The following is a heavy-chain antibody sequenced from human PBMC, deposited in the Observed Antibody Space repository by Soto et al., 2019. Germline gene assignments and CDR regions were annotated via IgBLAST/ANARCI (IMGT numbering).Heavy chain of an antibody. D-gene: IGHD3-10*01. J-gene: IGHJ4*02. CDR3: AKGRGGSGSLTPRVDF. CDR1: GSTFNNYA. CDR2: ISGGGDTT. Sequence: EVQLLDSGGGLVQPGGSLRLSCAASGSTFNNYAMTWVRQAPGKGLEWVSAISGGGDTTSYADSVKGRFTVSRDGSKNTLYLQMGSLGAEDTALYYCAKGRGGSGSLTPRVDFWGQGTLVTVSS. V-gene: IGHV3-23*01.